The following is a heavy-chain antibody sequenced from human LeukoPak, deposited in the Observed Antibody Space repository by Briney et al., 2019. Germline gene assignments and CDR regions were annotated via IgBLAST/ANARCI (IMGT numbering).Heavy chain of an antibody. CDR3: ARFYGGSALDN. V-gene: IGHV3-23*01. D-gene: IGHD3-16*01. CDR2: ISGSGLST. Sequence: GGSLRLSCAASGFTFSSYAMSWVRQAPGKGLEWVSFISGSGLSTYYADSLKGRFTISRDNAKNTLYLHMNSLRAEDTAVYYCARFYGGSALDNWGQGTMVTVSS. J-gene: IGHJ3*02. CDR1: GFTFSSYA.